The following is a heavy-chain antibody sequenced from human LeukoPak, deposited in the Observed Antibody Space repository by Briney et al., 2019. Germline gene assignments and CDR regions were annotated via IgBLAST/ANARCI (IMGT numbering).Heavy chain of an antibody. Sequence: GASVKVSCKASGYTFTGYYMHWVRQAPGQGLEWMGWINPNSGDTNYAQKFQGRVTMTRDTSISTAYMELSRLRSDDTAVYYCARESGYCSSTSCYAGFDYWGQGTLVTVSS. J-gene: IGHJ4*02. CDR2: INPNSGDT. D-gene: IGHD2-2*01. CDR3: ARESGYCSSTSCYAGFDY. V-gene: IGHV1-2*02. CDR1: GYTFTGYY.